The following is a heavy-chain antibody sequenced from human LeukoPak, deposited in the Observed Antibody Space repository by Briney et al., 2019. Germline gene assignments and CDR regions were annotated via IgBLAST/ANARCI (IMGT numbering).Heavy chain of an antibody. CDR3: ARGFLGRNPVF. V-gene: IGHV1-8*01. CDR1: GYTFTSYD. CDR2: MNPNTGNT. D-gene: IGHD2/OR15-2a*01. J-gene: IGHJ4*02. Sequence: ASVKVSCKAAGYTFTSYDLNWVRQASGQGLEWMGWMNPNTGNTDYAQEFQGRVTMTRNTSTSTAYLELRSLRSEDTAVYYCARGFLGRNPVFWGQGTLVTVSS.